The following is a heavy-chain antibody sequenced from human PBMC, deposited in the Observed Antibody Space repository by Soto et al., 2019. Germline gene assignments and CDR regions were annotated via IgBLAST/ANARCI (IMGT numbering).Heavy chain of an antibody. CDR3: AKDITGAMDV. CDR1: GFTFDDYT. CDR2: ISWDGGST. J-gene: IGHJ6*02. V-gene: IGHV3-43*01. Sequence: GGSLRLSCAASGFTFDDYTMHWVRQAPGKGLEWVSLISWDGGSTYYADSVKGRFTISRDNSKNSLYLQMNSLRTEDTALYYCAKDITGAMDVWGQGTTVTVSS.